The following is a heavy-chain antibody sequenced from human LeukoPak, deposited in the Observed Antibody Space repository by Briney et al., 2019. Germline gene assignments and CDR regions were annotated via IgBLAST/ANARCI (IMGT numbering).Heavy chain of an antibody. Sequence: ASVKVSCKASGYTFTSYDINWVRQATGQGLEWMGWMNPNSGNTGYAQKFQGRVTMTRDTSTSTVYMELSSLRSEDTAVYYCARDHAAAGPYGRGRRFDPWGQGTLVTVSS. J-gene: IGHJ5*02. CDR2: MNPNSGNT. D-gene: IGHD6-13*01. CDR3: ARDHAAAGPYGRGRRFDP. V-gene: IGHV1-8*01. CDR1: GYTFTSYD.